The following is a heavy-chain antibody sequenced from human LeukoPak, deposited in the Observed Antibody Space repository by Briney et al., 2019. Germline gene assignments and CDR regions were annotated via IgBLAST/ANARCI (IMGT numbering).Heavy chain of an antibody. CDR3: ASGKMYYDFWSGPYHYYGMDV. CDR2: IYYSGST. CDR1: GGSISSYY. V-gene: IGHV4-59*01. D-gene: IGHD3-3*01. J-gene: IGHJ6*02. Sequence: SETLSLTCTVSGGSISSYYWSWIRQPPGKGLEWIGYIYYSGSTNYNPSLKSRVTISVDTSKNQFSLKLSSVTAADTAVYYCASGKMYYDFWSGPYHYYGMDVWGQGTTVTVSS.